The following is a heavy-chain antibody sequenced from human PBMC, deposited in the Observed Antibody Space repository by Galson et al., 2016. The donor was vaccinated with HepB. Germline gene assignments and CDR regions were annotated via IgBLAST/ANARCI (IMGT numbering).Heavy chain of an antibody. Sequence: TLSLTCTVSGGSISSTDYFWGWIRQSPGKGLEWIGSVYYTGATQYNPSLKSRVTMSVDTSKNQFSLKLSSVTAADTAVYYCARDGRLGEKGLYDFWGQGTLVTVSS. D-gene: IGHD3-10*01. V-gene: IGHV4-39*07. CDR1: GGSISSTDYF. CDR2: VYYTGAT. J-gene: IGHJ4*02. CDR3: ARDGRLGEKGLYDF.